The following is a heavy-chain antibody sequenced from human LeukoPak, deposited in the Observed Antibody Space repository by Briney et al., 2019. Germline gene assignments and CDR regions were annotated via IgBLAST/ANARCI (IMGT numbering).Heavy chain of an antibody. D-gene: IGHD3-22*01. CDR2: VSSSSSYI. CDR3: ARDRGDYYDSSGYYDY. V-gene: IGHV3-21*01. CDR1: GFTFSSYS. J-gene: IGHJ4*02. Sequence: GSLRPSCAASGFTFSSYSMNWVRQAPGKGLEWVSSVSSSSSYIYYADSVKGRFTISRDNAKNSLYLQMNSLRAEDTAVYYRARDRGDYYDSSGYYDYWGQGTLVTVSS.